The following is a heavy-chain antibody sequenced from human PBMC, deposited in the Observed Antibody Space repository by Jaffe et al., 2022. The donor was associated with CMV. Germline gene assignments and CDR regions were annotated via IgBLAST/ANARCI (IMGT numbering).Heavy chain of an antibody. CDR1: GYTFTSYG. CDR2: ISAYNGNT. J-gene: IGHJ5*02. CDR3: ARDNARLRLRSPWEVGWFDP. Sequence: QVQLVQSGAEVKKPGASVKVSCKASGYTFTSYGISWVRQAPGQGLEWMGWISAYNGNTNYAQKLQGRVTMTTDTSTSTAYMELRSLRSDDTAVYYCARDNARLRLRSPWEVGWFDPWGQGTLVTVSS. D-gene: IGHD5-12*01. V-gene: IGHV1-18*01.